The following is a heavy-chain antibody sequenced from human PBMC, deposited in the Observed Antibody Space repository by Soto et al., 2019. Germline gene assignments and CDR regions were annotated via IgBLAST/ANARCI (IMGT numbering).Heavy chain of an antibody. CDR2: IYYSGST. Sequence: SETLSLTCTVSGGSISSYYWSWIRQPPGKGLEWIGYIYYSGSTNYNPSLKSRVTISVDTSKNQFSLKLSSVTAADTAVYYCARGPLTTDYYMDVWGKGTTVTSP. J-gene: IGHJ6*03. CDR3: ARGPLTTDYYMDV. V-gene: IGHV4-59*01. CDR1: GGSISSYY. D-gene: IGHD4-17*01.